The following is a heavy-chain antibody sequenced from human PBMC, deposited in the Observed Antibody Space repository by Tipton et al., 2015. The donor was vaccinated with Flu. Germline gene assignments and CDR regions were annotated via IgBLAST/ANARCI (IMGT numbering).Heavy chain of an antibody. D-gene: IGHD4-11*01. J-gene: IGHJ5*02. CDR3: ARRDYTNYVSDPKSWFDP. Sequence: TLSLTCAVSRGSTRSSYWWSWVRQPPGKGLEWIGTVSRTGSTIYNPSLKSRVTISIDRSKNQFSLNLKSVTAADMAVYYCARRDYTNYVSDPKSWFDPWGQGTLVAISS. CDR2: VSRTGST. V-gene: IGHV4-4*02. CDR1: RGSTRSSYW.